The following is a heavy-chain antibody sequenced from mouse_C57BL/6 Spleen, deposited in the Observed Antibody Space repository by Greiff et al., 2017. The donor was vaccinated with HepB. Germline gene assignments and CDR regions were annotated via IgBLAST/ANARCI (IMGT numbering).Heavy chain of an antibody. V-gene: IGHV1-64*01. CDR2: IHPNSGST. CDR1: GYTFTSYW. D-gene: IGHD2-4*01. CDR3: ASYDYGGYFDV. J-gene: IGHJ1*03. Sequence: VQLQQPGAELVKPGASVKLSCKASGYTFTSYWMHWVKQSPGQGLEWIGMIHPNSGSTNYNEKFKSKATLTVDKSSSTAYMQLSSLTSEDSAVYYCASYDYGGYFDVWGTGTTVTVSS.